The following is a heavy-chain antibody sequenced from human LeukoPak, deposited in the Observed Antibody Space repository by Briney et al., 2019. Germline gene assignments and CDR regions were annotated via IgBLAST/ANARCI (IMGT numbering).Heavy chain of an antibody. CDR3: AKTQGHYDY. J-gene: IGHJ4*02. V-gene: IGHV3-23*01. CDR2: ISPSGGST. CDR1: GFPFSSYA. Sequence: GGSLRLSCAASGFPFSSYAMSWVRQAPGKGLEWVSAISPSGGSTYYADSVKGRFTISRDSSENTLFLQMNSLRAEDTAVYYCAKTQGHYDYWGQGTLVTVSS. D-gene: IGHD3-22*01.